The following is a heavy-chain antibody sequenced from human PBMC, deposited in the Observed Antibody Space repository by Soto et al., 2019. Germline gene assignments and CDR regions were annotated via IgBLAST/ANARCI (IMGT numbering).Heavy chain of an antibody. V-gene: IGHV1-46*03. CDR2: VNPNGGST. Sequence: QVQLVQSGAEVKEPGASVKISCKASGYTFTSFYIHWVRQAPGQGLEWMGIVNPNGGSTNYAQNFKGRITISRDTSTSTVYMDLSSLRSEDTAVYYCVRGLASGAYWGQGTLVTVSS. CDR1: GYTFTSFY. CDR3: VRGLASGAY. J-gene: IGHJ4*02. D-gene: IGHD6-6*01.